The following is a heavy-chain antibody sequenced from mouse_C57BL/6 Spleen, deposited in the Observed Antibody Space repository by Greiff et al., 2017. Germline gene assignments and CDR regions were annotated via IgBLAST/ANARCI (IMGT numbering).Heavy chain of an antibody. J-gene: IGHJ1*03. CDR3: ARDYYGSSYWYFDV. Sequence: VQLQESGAELVMPGASVKLSCKASGYTFTSYWMHWVKQRPGQGLEWIGEIDPSDSYTNYNQKFKGKSTLTVDKSSSTAYMQLSSLTSEDSAVYYCARDYYGSSYWYFDVWGKGTTVTVSS. CDR2: IDPSDSYT. V-gene: IGHV1-69*01. D-gene: IGHD1-1*01. CDR1: GYTFTSYW.